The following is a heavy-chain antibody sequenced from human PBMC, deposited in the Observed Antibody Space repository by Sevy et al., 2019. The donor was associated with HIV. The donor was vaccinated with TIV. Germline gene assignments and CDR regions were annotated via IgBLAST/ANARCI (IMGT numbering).Heavy chain of an antibody. CDR2: IDVGGIDTT. CDR1: GFTFRSYA. V-gene: IGHV3-23*01. CDR3: SRDCAVPPVFYSDY. D-gene: IGHD1-26*01. J-gene: IGHJ4*02. Sequence: GGSLRLSCAASGFTFRSYAMTWVRQAPGKGLEWVSSIDVGGIDTTFYAESVKGRFTISRDNFRNTVSLQMHSLEVDDTAVYYCSRDCAVPPVFYSDYWGQGTQVTVSS.